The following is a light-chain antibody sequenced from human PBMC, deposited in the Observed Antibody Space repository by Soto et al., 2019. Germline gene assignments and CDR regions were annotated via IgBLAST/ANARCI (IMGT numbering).Light chain of an antibody. V-gene: IGKV3-20*01. CDR2: GAS. Sequence: EIVLTQSPGTLSLSPGERATLSCRASQSVTSSYLAWYQQKPGQAPRLLIYGASSRATGIPDRFSGSGSGTDFTLTISRLEPEDFAVYYCQQYGCSPVFGGGTKVEIK. CDR1: QSVTSSY. CDR3: QQYGCSPV. J-gene: IGKJ4*01.